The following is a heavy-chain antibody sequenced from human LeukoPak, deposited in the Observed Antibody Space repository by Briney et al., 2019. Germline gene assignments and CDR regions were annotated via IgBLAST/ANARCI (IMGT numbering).Heavy chain of an antibody. CDR2: ISSSSYI. CDR1: GFTFSSYS. D-gene: IGHD3-10*01. Sequence: GGSLRLSCAASGFTFSSYSMNWVRQAPGKGLEWVSSISSSSYIYYADSVKGRFTISRDNAKNSLYLQMNSLRAEDTAVYYCARDSYGSGVVDYWGQGTLVTVSS. J-gene: IGHJ4*02. V-gene: IGHV3-21*01. CDR3: ARDSYGSGVVDY.